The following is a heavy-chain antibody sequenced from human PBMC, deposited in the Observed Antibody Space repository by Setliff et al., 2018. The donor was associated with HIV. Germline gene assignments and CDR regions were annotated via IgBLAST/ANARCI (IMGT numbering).Heavy chain of an antibody. CDR3: SREERGWTNRGAFDI. V-gene: IGHV4-38-2*02. D-gene: IGHD6-19*01. CDR1: GFSINNGFY. J-gene: IGHJ3*02. CDR2: INHSGST. Sequence: TLSLTCTVSGFSINNGFYWAWIRQPPGKGLEWIGSINHSGSTYYTPSLTSRVTVSVDTSNNQFSLKLTSVTATDTAIYYCSREERGWTNRGAFDIWGQGTMVS.